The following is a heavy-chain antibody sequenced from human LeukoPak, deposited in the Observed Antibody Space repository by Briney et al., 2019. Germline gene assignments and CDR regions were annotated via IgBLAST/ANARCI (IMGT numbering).Heavy chain of an antibody. Sequence: PSETLSLTCAVYGGSFSGYYWSWIRQPPGKGLEWIAEISQNGDSNYNMSLKSRVTISLDKSKNQVSLKLSSVTAADTAVYYCARALGAFDIWGQGTMVTVSS. CDR3: ARALGAFDI. CDR1: GGSFSGYY. CDR2: ISQNGDS. J-gene: IGHJ3*02. V-gene: IGHV4-34*01.